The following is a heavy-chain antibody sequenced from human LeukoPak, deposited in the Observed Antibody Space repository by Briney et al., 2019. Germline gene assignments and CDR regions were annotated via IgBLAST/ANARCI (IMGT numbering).Heavy chain of an antibody. CDR1: GFTFSSYG. Sequence: GGSLRLSCAASGFTFSSYGRHWVRQAPGKGLEWVAVIWYDGSNKYYADSVKGRFTISRDNSKNTLYLQMNSLRAEDTAVYYCATEEPNYGDYAGYWGQGTLVTVSS. J-gene: IGHJ4*02. CDR3: ATEEPNYGDYAGY. CDR2: IWYDGSNK. D-gene: IGHD4-17*01. V-gene: IGHV3-33*01.